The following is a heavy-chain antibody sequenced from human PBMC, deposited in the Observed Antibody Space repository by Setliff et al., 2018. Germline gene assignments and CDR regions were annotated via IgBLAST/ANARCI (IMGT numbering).Heavy chain of an antibody. D-gene: IGHD3-10*01. CDR3: ARGPRGYGSGSYYATEYFQH. J-gene: IGHJ1*01. V-gene: IGHV4-59*08. Sequence: SETLSLTCSVSGDSINPYYWTWIRQPPGKGLEWIGFIYYSGATTYNPSLKSRVTISVDTSKNQFSLKLSSVTAADTAVYYCARGPRGYGSGSYYATEYFQHWGQGTLVTVSS. CDR2: IYYSGAT. CDR1: GDSINPYY.